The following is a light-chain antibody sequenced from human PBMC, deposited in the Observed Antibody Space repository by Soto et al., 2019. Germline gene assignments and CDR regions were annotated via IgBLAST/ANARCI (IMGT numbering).Light chain of an antibody. J-gene: IGKJ1*01. Sequence: EIVFTQSPATLSSSPGETATRSCRASKYVGTRLSWYQHNPGKAPRLLIHYTPNRATGIPPRFSGSGSGTEFTLPINSLAPEDFAIYYCHQRQSWPRTFGQGTKVDIK. V-gene: IGKV3-11*01. CDR3: HQRQSWPRT. CDR1: KYVGTR. CDR2: YTP.